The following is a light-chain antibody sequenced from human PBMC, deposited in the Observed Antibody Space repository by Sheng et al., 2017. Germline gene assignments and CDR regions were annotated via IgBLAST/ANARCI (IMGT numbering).Light chain of an antibody. V-gene: IGKV1D-13*01. J-gene: IGKJ5*01. CDR3: QQFNDYPIT. CDR2: DAS. CDR1: QGISSA. Sequence: AIQLTQSPSSLSASVGDRVSITCRASQGISSALAWYQLTPGKVPKLLIFDASSLESGVPSRFSGSGSGTYFTLTINSLQPEDFASYYCQQFNDYPITFDQGTRLEIK.